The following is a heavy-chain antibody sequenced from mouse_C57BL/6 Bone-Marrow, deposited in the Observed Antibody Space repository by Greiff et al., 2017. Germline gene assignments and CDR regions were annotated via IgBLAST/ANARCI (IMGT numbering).Heavy chain of an antibody. Sequence: QVQLQQPGAELVMPGASVTLSCKASGYTFTSYWMHWVKQRPGQGLEWIGEIDPSDSYTNYNPQFKGKSTLTVDKSSSTAYMQLSSLTSEDSAVYYCATGGGYYGDYAMDYGGQGTSVTVSS. CDR2: IDPSDSYT. D-gene: IGHD2-3*01. V-gene: IGHV1-69*01. CDR3: ATGGGYYGDYAMDY. CDR1: GYTFTSYW. J-gene: IGHJ4*01.